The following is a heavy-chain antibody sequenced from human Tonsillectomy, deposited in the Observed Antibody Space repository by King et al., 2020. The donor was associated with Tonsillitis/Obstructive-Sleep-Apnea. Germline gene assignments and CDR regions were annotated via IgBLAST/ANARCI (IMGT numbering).Heavy chain of an antibody. Sequence: VQLVESGGGLVKPGGSLRLSCAASGFTFTSYSINWVRQAPGKGLEWVSSISSSSSYIYYADSLKGRFTISRDNAKYSLYLQMNSLRAEDTAVYYCARDAGTAAGNFDYWGQGTLVTVSA. J-gene: IGHJ4*02. D-gene: IGHD2-15*01. CDR3: ARDAGTAAGNFDY. CDR2: ISSSSSYI. CDR1: GFTFTSYS. V-gene: IGHV3-21*01.